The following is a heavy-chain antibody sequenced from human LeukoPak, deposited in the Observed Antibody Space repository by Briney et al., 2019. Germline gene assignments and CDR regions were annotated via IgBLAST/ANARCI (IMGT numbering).Heavy chain of an antibody. V-gene: IGHV1-69*04. CDR3: ARVSWSGYGDY. J-gene: IGHJ4*02. CDR2: IIPILGIA. D-gene: IGHD5-12*01. CDR1: GGIFSSYA. Sequence: SVKVSCKASGGIFSSYAISWVRQAPGQGLEWMGRIIPILGIANYAQKFQGRVTITADKSTSTAYMELSSLRSEDTAVYYCARVSWSGYGDYWGQGTLVIVSS.